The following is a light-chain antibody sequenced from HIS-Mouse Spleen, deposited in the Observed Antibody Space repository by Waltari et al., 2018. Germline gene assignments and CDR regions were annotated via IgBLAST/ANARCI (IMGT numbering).Light chain of an antibody. V-gene: IGLV6-57*04. J-gene: IGLJ2*01. Sequence: NFMLTQPHSVSESPGKTVTISCTRSSGSIASNYVQWYQQPPCSAPTTVIYEDNQRPSGVPARFSGSIDSSSNSASLPISGLKTEDEADYYCQSYDSSNVVFGGGTKLTVL. CDR1: SGSIASNY. CDR3: QSYDSSNVV. CDR2: EDN.